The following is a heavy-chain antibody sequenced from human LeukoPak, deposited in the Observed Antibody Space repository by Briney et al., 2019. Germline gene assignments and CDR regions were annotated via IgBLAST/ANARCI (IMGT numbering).Heavy chain of an antibody. V-gene: IGHV1-46*02. D-gene: IGHD5-18*01. Sequence: ASVKVSCKASGYTFNSSYMHWVRQAPGQGLEWMGIINPSDDSTRYAQKFQGRVTMTKDTSTNTVYMHLSSLSSDDTAVYYCARVGGYSYGIDYWGQGTLVTVSS. CDR3: ARVGGYSYGIDY. J-gene: IGHJ4*02. CDR2: INPSDDST. CDR1: GYTFNSSY.